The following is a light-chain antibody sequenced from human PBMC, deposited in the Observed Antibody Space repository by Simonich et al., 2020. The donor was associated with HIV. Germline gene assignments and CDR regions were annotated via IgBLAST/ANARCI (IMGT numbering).Light chain of an antibody. CDR2: GAS. V-gene: IGKV3-15*01. CDR1: QSVSSN. Sequence: EIVMTQSPATLSVSPGERATLSCRASQSVSSNLAWYQQKPGQAPRLLLYGASTRRTGIPARFSGSGSGTEFTLTISSMQSEDFAIYYCQHYSNWPPWTFGQGTKVEIK. CDR3: QHYSNWPPWT. J-gene: IGKJ1*01.